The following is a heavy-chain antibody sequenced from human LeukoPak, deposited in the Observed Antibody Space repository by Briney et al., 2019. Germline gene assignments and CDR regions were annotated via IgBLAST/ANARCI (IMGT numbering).Heavy chain of an antibody. CDR1: GFTFDDFD. Sequence: GGSLRLSCGASGFTFDDFDMGWVGQVPGQGLKWVSGINWNGGRIIYADSVKGRFTISRDNAKNSLYLQMNSLRAEDTALYYCATYSFDRGYYFDYWGQGTLVTVSS. CDR3: ATYSFDRGYYFDY. V-gene: IGHV3-20*04. CDR2: INWNGGRI. D-gene: IGHD3-22*01. J-gene: IGHJ4*02.